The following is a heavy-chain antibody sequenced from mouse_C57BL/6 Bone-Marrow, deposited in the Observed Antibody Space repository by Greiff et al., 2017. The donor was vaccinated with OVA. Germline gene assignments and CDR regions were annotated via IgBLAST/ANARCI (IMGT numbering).Heavy chain of an antibody. CDR3: ANSLLSYAMDY. CDR2: IYPGSGNT. D-gene: IGHD2-10*01. CDR1: GYTFIDYY. J-gene: IGHJ4*01. V-gene: IGHV1-76*01. Sequence: VQLQQSWAELVRPGASVKLSCKASGYTFIDYYINWVKQRPGQGLEWIARIYPGSGNTYYNEKFKGKATLTAEKSSSTAYMQLSSLTSEDSAVYFCANSLLSYAMDYWGQGTSVTVSS.